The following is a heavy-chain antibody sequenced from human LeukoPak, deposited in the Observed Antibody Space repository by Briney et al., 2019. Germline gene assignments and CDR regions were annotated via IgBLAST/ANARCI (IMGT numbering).Heavy chain of an antibody. CDR1: GFTFSSYA. Sequence: GGSLRLSCAASGFTFSSYAMSWVRQAPGKGREGVSAISGSGGSTYYADSVKGRFTISRDNSKNTLYLQMNSLRAEDTAVYYCAKDLAAVTVAGTHWFDPWGQGTLVTVSS. CDR3: AKDLAAVTVAGTHWFDP. CDR2: ISGSGGST. D-gene: IGHD6-19*01. J-gene: IGHJ5*02. V-gene: IGHV3-23*01.